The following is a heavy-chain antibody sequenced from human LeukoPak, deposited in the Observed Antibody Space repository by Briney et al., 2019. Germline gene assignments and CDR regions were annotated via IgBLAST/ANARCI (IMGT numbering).Heavy chain of an antibody. D-gene: IGHD1-26*01. CDR1: GYSFTNYW. V-gene: IGHV5-51*01. Sequence: GESLKISCKGSGYSFTNYWIGWVRQMPGKGLEWMGFISPGDSDTRYSPSFQGQVTISADKSISTAYLRWSSLKASDTAMYYCARHRPTSNDAFDIWGQGTMVTVSS. J-gene: IGHJ3*02. CDR3: ARHRPTSNDAFDI. CDR2: ISPGDSDT.